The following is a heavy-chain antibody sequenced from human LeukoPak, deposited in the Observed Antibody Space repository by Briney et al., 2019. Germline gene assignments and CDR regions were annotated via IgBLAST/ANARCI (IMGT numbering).Heavy chain of an antibody. V-gene: IGHV3-30-3*01. CDR2: ISYDGSNK. Sequence: SGGSLRLSCAASGFTFSSYAMSWVRQAPGKGLEWVAVISYDGSNKYYADSVMGRFTISRDNSKNTLFLQMNSLRAEDTAVYYCARDFSAAAEGTFFDYWGQGTLVTVSS. J-gene: IGHJ4*02. D-gene: IGHD6-13*01. CDR3: ARDFSAAAEGTFFDY. CDR1: GFTFSSYA.